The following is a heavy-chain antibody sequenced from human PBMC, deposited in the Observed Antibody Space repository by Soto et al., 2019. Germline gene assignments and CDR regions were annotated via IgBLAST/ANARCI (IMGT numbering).Heavy chain of an antibody. D-gene: IGHD6-19*01. CDR1: GFTFSSYD. J-gene: IGHJ4*02. V-gene: IGHV3-13*01. Sequence: EVQLVESGGGLVQPGGSLRLSCAASGFTFSSYDMHWVRQATGKGLEWVSAIGTAGDTYYPGSVKGRFTISRENAKNSLYLQMNSLRAGDTAVYYCARGSSGWDFTFAYWGQGTLVTVSS. CDR2: IGTAGDT. CDR3: ARGSSGWDFTFAY.